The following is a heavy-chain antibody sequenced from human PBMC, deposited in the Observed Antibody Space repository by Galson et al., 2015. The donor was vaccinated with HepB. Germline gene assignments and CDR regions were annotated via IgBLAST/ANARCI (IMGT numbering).Heavy chain of an antibody. V-gene: IGHV4-59*01. CDR3: VSAPNSYYFDD. CDR2: ISYSGDT. J-gene: IGHJ4*02. Sequence: TLSLPCTVSGGSISTYYWSWIRQFPGKGLEWIGYISYSGDTNYNPSLKSRVTISLDTSKNQFSLRLNSVTAADTAVYYCVSAPNSYYFDDWGQGTLVTVSS. D-gene: IGHD1-1*01. CDR1: GGSISTYY.